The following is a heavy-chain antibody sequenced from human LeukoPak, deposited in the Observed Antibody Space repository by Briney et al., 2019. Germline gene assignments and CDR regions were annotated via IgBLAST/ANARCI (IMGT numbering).Heavy chain of an antibody. V-gene: IGHV4-59*08. D-gene: IGHD3-10*01. Sequence: SETLSLTCTVSGGSISSYYWSWIRQPPGKGLEWIGYIYYSGSTNYNPSLKSRVTISVDTSKNQFSLKLSSVTAADTAVYYCARHNYGSGRNWFDPWRQGTLVTVSS. CDR1: GGSISSYY. J-gene: IGHJ5*02. CDR2: IYYSGST. CDR3: ARHNYGSGRNWFDP.